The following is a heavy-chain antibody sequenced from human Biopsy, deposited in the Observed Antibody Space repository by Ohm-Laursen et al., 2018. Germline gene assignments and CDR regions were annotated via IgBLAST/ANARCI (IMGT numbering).Heavy chain of an antibody. CDR2: IYYSGST. V-gene: IGHV4-59*01. CDR1: GGSIYNFF. Sequence: PSETLSLTCTVSGGSIYNFFWSWIRQPPGKGLEWIGYIYYSGSTNYNPSLKSRVTISVDRSKNHFSLELSSVTAADTAVYYCARVGAGAPSIDYFDYWGQGALVTVSS. D-gene: IGHD1-26*01. CDR3: ARVGAGAPSIDYFDY. J-gene: IGHJ4*02.